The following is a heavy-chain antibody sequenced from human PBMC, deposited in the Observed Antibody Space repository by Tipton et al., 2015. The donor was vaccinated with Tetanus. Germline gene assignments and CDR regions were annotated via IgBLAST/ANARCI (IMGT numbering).Heavy chain of an antibody. CDR1: GGSLRDGDHY. CDR3: ARRSYCSSSRCFDAFDL. D-gene: IGHD2-2*01. J-gene: IGHJ3*01. V-gene: IGHV4-61*08. CDR2: ISYSGST. Sequence: TLSLTCTVSGGSLRDGDHYWNWIRQPPGKGLEWLAYISYSGSTNSNYSLKSRITISRDPSKNQFSLKLASVTAADTAVYYCARRSYCSSSRCFDAFDLWGRGTMVTVSS.